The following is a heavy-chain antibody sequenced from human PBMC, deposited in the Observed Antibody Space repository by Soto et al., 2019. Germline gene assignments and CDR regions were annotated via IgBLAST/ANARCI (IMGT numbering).Heavy chain of an antibody. Sequence: QVQLVESGGGVVQPGRSLRLSCAASGFTFSSYAMHWVRQAPGKGLEWVAVISYDGSNKYYADSVKGRFTISRDNSKNTLYLQMNSLRAEDTAVYYCASQIAVAGNFDIWGQGTMVTVSS. CDR2: ISYDGSNK. CDR3: ASQIAVAGNFDI. D-gene: IGHD6-19*01. V-gene: IGHV3-30-3*01. CDR1: GFTFSSYA. J-gene: IGHJ3*02.